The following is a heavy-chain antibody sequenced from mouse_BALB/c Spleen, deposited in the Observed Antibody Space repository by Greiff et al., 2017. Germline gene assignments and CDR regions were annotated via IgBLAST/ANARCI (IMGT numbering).Heavy chain of an antibody. Sequence: EVQLQQSGPELVKPGASVKMSCKASGYTFTSYVMHWVKQKPGQGLEWIGYINPYNDGTKYNEKFKGKATLTSDKSSSTAYMELSSLTSEDSAVYYCARGEALYYEGAMDDWGQGTSVTVSS. CDR2: INPYNDGT. CDR1: GYTFTSYV. V-gene: IGHV1-14*01. CDR3: ARGEALYYEGAMDD. J-gene: IGHJ4*01. D-gene: IGHD2-4*01.